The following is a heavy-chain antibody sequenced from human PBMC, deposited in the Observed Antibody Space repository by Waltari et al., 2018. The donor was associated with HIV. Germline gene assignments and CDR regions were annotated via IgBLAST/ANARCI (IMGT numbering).Heavy chain of an antibody. V-gene: IGHV1-69*08. D-gene: IGHD3-10*01. Sequence: QVQLVQSGAEVRTPGSSVKVSCMASGVSFTSYSINWVRQAPGQGLEWMGRVIPMAGTTSKAQKFQGRVTITADKSTTTSYMEMTSLRTKDTAVYYCASARETMGVDLDCWGQGTLVTVSS. J-gene: IGHJ4*02. CDR2: VIPMAGTT. CDR3: ASARETMGVDLDC. CDR1: GVSFTSYS.